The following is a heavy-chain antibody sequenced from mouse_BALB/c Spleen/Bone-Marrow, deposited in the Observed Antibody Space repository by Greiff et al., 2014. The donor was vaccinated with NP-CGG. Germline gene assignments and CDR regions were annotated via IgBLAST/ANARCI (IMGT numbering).Heavy chain of an antibody. Sequence: EVQLQQSGGGLVQPGGSLKLSCATSGFTFSDYYMYWVRQTPEKRLEWVAYISNGGGSTYYPDTVKGRFTISRDNAKNTLYLQMSRLKSEDTAMYYCARHSDYDYFDYWGQGTTLTVSP. CDR2: ISNGGGST. V-gene: IGHV5-12*02. D-gene: IGHD2-4*01. J-gene: IGHJ2*01. CDR3: ARHSDYDYFDY. CDR1: GFTFSDYY.